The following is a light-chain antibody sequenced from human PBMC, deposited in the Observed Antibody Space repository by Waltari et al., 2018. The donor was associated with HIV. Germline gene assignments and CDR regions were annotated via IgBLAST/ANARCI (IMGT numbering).Light chain of an antibody. Sequence: QSVLTQPPSVSGAPGQRVTITCTGSSSNIGAGYDVHWYPQLPGPAPKLLIYGNSNRPSGVPDRFSGSKSGTSASLAITGLQAEDEADYYCQSYDSSLSGWVVFGGGTKLTVL. CDR2: GNS. V-gene: IGLV1-40*01. CDR3: QSYDSSLSGWVV. CDR1: SSNIGAGYD. J-gene: IGLJ2*01.